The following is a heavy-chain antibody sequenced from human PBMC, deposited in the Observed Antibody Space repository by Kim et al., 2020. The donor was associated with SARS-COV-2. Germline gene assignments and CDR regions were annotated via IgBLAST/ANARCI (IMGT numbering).Heavy chain of an antibody. CDR1: GGSISSYY. CDR3: ARDRGYYYDSAGAFDI. V-gene: IGHV4-59*01. Sequence: SETLSLTCTVSGGSISSYYWSWIRQPPGKGLEWIGYIYYSGSTNYNPSLKSRVTISVDTSKNQFSLKLSSVTAADTAVYYCARDRGYYYDSAGAFDIWGQGTMVTVSS. CDR2: IYYSGST. J-gene: IGHJ3*02. D-gene: IGHD3-22*01.